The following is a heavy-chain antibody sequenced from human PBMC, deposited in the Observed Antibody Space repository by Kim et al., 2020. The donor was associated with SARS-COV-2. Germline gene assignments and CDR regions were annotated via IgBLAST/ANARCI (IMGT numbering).Heavy chain of an antibody. CDR3: ARDPSEELLSFDY. V-gene: IGHV3-33*01. D-gene: IGHD1-26*01. J-gene: IGHJ4*02. Sequence: YADSVKGRFTISRDNSKNTLYLKRNSLRAEDTAVYYCARDPSEELLSFDYWGQGTLVTVSS.